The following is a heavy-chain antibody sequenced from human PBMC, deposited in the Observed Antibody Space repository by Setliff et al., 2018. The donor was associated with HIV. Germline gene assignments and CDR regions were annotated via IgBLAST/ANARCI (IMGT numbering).Heavy chain of an antibody. J-gene: IGHJ4*02. Sequence: ASVKVSCKASGYILTTFGISWVRQVPGQGLEWMGWINTETGNPMYAQGFKGRFVFSLDTSVSTAYLQISTLKTEDTAIYYCAGVGSYWSTFDYWGQGALVTVSS. V-gene: IGHV7-4-1*02. CDR2: INTETGNP. D-gene: IGHD1-26*01. CDR3: AGVGSYWSTFDY. CDR1: GYILTTFG.